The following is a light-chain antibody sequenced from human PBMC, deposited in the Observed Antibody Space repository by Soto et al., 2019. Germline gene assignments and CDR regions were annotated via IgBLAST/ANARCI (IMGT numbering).Light chain of an antibody. Sequence: QSALTQPASVSGSPGQSITISCTGTSSDVGSYNLVSWYQQHPGKAPKLMIYEGSKRPTGVSNPFSGSNSGNTASLTISGLQAEDEAYYYCCSYAGSSTDVVFGGGTKLTVL. CDR2: EGS. CDR3: CSYAGSSTDVV. J-gene: IGLJ2*01. V-gene: IGLV2-23*01. CDR1: SSDVGSYNL.